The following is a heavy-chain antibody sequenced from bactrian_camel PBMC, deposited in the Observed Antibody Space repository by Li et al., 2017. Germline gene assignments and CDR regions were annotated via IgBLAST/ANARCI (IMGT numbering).Heavy chain of an antibody. CDR1: GYTGSAWC. J-gene: IGHJ4*01. D-gene: IGHD1*01. CDR2: IDNDDTT. Sequence: DVQLVESGGGSVQAGGSLGLSCTASGYTGSAWCMGWVRQVPGKEREQVAMIDNDDTTTYADSVKGRFTGSRDNAKNTLYLQMNSLRPEDTGVYYCAADFAGAGWTHSYWGQGTQVTVS. CDR3: AADFAGAGWTHSY. V-gene: IGHV3S67*01.